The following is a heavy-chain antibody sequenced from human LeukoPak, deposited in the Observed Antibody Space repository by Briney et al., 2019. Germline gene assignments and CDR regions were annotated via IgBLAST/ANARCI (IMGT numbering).Heavy chain of an antibody. J-gene: IGHJ5*02. V-gene: IGHV1-69*06. CDR3: ARVVVRMVRGVINNWFDP. D-gene: IGHD3-10*01. CDR1: GGTFSSCA. CDR2: IIPIFGTA. Sequence: SVKVSCKASGGTFSSCAISWVRQAPGQGLEWMGGIIPIFGTANYAQKFQGRVTITADKSTSTAYMELSSLRPEDTAVYYCARVVVRMVRGVINNWFDPWGQGTLVTVSS.